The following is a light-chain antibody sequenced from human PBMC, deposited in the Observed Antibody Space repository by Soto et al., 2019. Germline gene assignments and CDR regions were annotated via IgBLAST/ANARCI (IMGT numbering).Light chain of an antibody. CDR3: SSYAGDNCHDV. CDR2: AVD. J-gene: IGLJ1*01. CDR1: SCDVGAYNY. V-gene: IGLV2-8*01. Sequence: QSALTQPPSASGSPGQSVTISCTGTSCDVGAYNYVSWYQQHPGKAPKLMIYAVDKRPSGVPDRFSGSKSGNTASLTVTGLQAEDEADYYCSSYAGDNCHDVFGTGTKLTVL.